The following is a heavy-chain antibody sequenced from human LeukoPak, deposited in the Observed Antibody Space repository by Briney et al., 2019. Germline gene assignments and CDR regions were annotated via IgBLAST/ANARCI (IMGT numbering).Heavy chain of an antibody. J-gene: IGHJ3*02. CDR1: GGSISSSSYY. CDR3: ARHYYDGSGYYSILPAFDI. CDR2: IYYSGST. Sequence: SETLSLTCTVSGGSISSSSYYWGWIRQPPGKGLEWIGSIYYSGSTYYNPSLKSRVTISVDTSKNQFSLKLSSVTAADTAVYYCARHYYDGSGYYSILPAFDIWGQGTMVTVSS. V-gene: IGHV4-39*07. D-gene: IGHD3-22*01.